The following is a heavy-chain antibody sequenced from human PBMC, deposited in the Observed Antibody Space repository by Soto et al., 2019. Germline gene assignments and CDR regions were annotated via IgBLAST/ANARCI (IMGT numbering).Heavy chain of an antibody. CDR3: PRDKVVWPTVWRY. CDR1: GDSMGTGGHY. D-gene: IGHD1-1*01. CDR2: IYYSGAT. V-gene: IGHV4-31*03. J-gene: IGHJ4*02. Sequence: QVHLKESGPGLVRPSQSLSLTCTVSGDSMGTGGHYYNWIRQVPGKGLEWIGYIYYSGATHYSPSHRARTTTSRDTSKNQFSLTLISVTDAETALLYFPRDKVVWPTVWRYWGQGNHVTVAS.